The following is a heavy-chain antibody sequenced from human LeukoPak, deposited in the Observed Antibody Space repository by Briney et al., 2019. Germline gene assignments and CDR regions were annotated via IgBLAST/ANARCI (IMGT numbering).Heavy chain of an antibody. CDR1: GGSFSGYY. J-gene: IGHJ4*02. Sequence: SETLSLTCAVYGGSFSGYYWSWIRQPPGKGLEWIGEINHSGSTNYNPSLKSRVTISVDTSKNRFSLKLSSVTAADTAVYYCARKPYYDILTGYPGDFDYWGQGTLVTVSS. D-gene: IGHD3-9*01. V-gene: IGHV4-34*01. CDR3: ARKPYYDILTGYPGDFDY. CDR2: INHSGST.